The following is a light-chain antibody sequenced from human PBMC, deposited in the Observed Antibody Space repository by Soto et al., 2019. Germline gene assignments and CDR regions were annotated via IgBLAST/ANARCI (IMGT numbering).Light chain of an antibody. CDR2: SAS. V-gene: IGKV1-12*01. J-gene: IGKJ4*01. CDR3: QQDNSFPLT. CDR1: QGINDW. Sequence: DIQMTQSPSSVSASVGDRVTLTCRASQGINDWLAWYQQKRGKAPKLLIYSASSLHSGVPSRFSGSGSRTDFNLNISSLQPEDFATYYCQQDNSFPLTCGGGTKVEI.